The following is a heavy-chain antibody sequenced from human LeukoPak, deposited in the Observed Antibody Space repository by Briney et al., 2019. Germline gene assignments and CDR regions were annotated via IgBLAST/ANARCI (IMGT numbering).Heavy chain of an antibody. V-gene: IGHV3-23*01. CDR2: ISGSGGST. CDR1: GFTFSSYA. CDR3: AKGGCSGGSCYYPYYFDY. Sequence: GGSLRLSCAASGFTFSSYAISWVRQAPGKWLEWVSAISGSGGSTYYADSVKGRFTISRDNSKNTLYLQMNSLRAEDTAVYYCAKGGCSGGSCYYPYYFDYWGQGTLVTVSS. J-gene: IGHJ4*02. D-gene: IGHD2-15*01.